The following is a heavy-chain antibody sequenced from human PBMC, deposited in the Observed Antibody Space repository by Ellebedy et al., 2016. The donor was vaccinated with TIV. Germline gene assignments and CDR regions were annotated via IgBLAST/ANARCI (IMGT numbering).Heavy chain of an antibody. CDR3: ASDSLDSSGWYCCGS. V-gene: IGHV3-48*03. CDR1: TFSFSTYD. D-gene: IGHD6-19*01. CDR2: ISSSAGVI. Sequence: GESMKISCAASTFSFSTYDMNWFRPAPGKRLEWLSFISSSAGVIKYAESMRGRCTISIDNAKNSLSLQMNSLRAEDTAVYYCASDSLDSSGWYCCGSWGQGTLVTVSS. J-gene: IGHJ5*02.